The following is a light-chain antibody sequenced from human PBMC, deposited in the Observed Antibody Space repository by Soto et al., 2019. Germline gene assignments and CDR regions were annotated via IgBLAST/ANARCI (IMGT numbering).Light chain of an antibody. V-gene: IGKV3-15*01. Sequence: EELLTQPQATLSLPPGERATLSCWASETVATNLAWYQQKPGQAPRLLISGASTRAAGISDRFRGSGSGTEFTLTISSLRSEDSAIYYCQQYFEWPPMTFGQGTKVEI. CDR1: ETVATN. CDR3: QQYFEWPPMT. J-gene: IGKJ1*01. CDR2: GAS.